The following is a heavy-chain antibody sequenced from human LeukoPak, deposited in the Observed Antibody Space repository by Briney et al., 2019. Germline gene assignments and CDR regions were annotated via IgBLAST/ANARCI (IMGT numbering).Heavy chain of an antibody. D-gene: IGHD2-2*02. J-gene: IGHJ3*02. CDR2: IYSGGNT. V-gene: IGHV3-53*01. CDR1: GFAVSSNY. CDR3: ASGLGYCSSTSCYRSPI. Sequence: PGGSLRLSCAASGFAVSSNYMTWVRQAPGKGLDWVSLIYSGGNTYYADSVKSRFTISRDNYKNTLYLQMNSLRAEDTAVYYCASGLGYCSSTSCYRSPIWGQGTMVTVSS.